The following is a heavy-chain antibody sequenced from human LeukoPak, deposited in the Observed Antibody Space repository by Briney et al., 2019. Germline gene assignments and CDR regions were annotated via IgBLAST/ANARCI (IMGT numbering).Heavy chain of an antibody. CDR3: TTLYYDSSGYYFDY. V-gene: IGHV3-15*01. D-gene: IGHD3-22*01. CDR2: IKSKTDGGTT. CDR1: GFTFSNAW. J-gene: IGHJ4*02. Sequence: GGSLRLSCAASGFTFSNAWMSWVRQAPGKGLEWVGRIKSKTDGGTTDYAAPVKGRFTISRDDSKNTLYLQMNSLKTEDTAAYYCTTLYYDSSGYYFDYWGQGTLVTVSS.